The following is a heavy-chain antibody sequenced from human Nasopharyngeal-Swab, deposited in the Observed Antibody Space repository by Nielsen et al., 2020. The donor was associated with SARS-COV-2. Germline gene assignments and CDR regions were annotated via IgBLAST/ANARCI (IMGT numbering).Heavy chain of an antibody. CDR3: ARQALGRDGYINPDY. CDR1: GYSFTTYC. CDR2: IYPGDSDT. V-gene: IGHV5-51*01. J-gene: IGHJ4*02. Sequence: GESLKISCKGSGYSFTTYCIGWVRQMPGKGLEWMGIIYPGDSDTRYSPSFQGQVTISADKSISTAYLQWSSLKASDTAMYYCARQALGRDGYINPDYWGQGTLVTVSS. D-gene: IGHD5-24*01.